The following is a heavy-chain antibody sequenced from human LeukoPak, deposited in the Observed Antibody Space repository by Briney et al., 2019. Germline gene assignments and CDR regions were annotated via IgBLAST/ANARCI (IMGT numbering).Heavy chain of an antibody. CDR2: ISAYNGNT. V-gene: IGHV1-18*04. J-gene: IGHJ4*02. Sequence: GASVKVSCKASGYTFTSYYLHWVRQAPGQGLEWMGWISAYNGNTNYAQKLQGRVTMTTDTSTSTAYMELRSLRSDDTAVYYCARLAVAGLYFDYWGQGTLVTVSS. CDR1: GYTFTSYY. D-gene: IGHD6-19*01. CDR3: ARLAVAGLYFDY.